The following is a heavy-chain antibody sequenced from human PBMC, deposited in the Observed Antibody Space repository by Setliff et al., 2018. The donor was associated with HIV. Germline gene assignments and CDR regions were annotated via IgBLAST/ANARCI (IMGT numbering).Heavy chain of an antibody. D-gene: IGHD6-19*01. CDR2: IYLGDSDT. CDR1: GYSFTSYW. V-gene: IGHV5-51*01. CDR3: AKVHSSGWYSNHDAFDI. Sequence: GESLKISCKGSGYSFTSYWIGWVRQMPGKGLDWMGIIYLGDSDTTYSPSFQGQVTISADKSISTAYLQWSSLKASDTAMYYCAKVHSSGWYSNHDAFDIWGQGIMVTVSS. J-gene: IGHJ3*02.